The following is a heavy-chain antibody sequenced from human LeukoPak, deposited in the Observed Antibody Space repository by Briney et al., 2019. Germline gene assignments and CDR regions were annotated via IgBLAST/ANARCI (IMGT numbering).Heavy chain of an antibody. D-gene: IGHD5-18*01. CDR2: ISGSGVST. CDR1: GFTFRTSG. Sequence: GGSLRHSCAASGFTFRTSGMSWVRQAPGKGLEWVSAISGSGVSTYYADSVKGRFTISRDNSKNTLYLQMNSLRAEDTAVYYCAKEYGYTYGEFDYWGQGTLVTVSS. J-gene: IGHJ4*02. CDR3: AKEYGYTYGEFDY. V-gene: IGHV3-23*01.